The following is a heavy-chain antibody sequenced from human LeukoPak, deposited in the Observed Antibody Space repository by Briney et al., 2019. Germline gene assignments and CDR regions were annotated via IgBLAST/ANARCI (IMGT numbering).Heavy chain of an antibody. J-gene: IGHJ4*02. CDR2: IYSAGST. D-gene: IGHD6-13*01. CDR3: AKDLEQLVPYFDY. Sequence: GGSLRLSCAASGFTVNSNYMTWVRQAPGKGLEWVSVIYSAGSTYYADSVKGRFTISRDNSKNTLYLQMNSLRAEDTAVYYCAKDLEQLVPYFDYWGQGTLVTVSS. V-gene: IGHV3-53*01. CDR1: GFTVNSNY.